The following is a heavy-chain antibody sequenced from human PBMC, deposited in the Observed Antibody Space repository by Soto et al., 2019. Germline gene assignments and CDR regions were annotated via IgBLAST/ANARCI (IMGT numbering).Heavy chain of an antibody. Sequence: PSETLSLTCTVSGDSVTGGSYFWTWIRQPPGRGLQYVAYISSSGNTNYNPSLASRVTISLDTSKNQVSLKVHSVTAADTAVYFCARTDKYGSWAVWFWGQGTLVTVSS. D-gene: IGHD2-15*01. CDR1: GDSVTGGSYF. CDR2: ISSSGNT. CDR3: ARTDKYGSWAVWF. V-gene: IGHV4-61*01. J-gene: IGHJ4*02.